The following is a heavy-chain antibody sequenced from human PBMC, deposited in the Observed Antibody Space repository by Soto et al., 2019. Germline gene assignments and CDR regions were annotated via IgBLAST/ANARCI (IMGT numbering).Heavy chain of an antibody. D-gene: IGHD2-2*01. V-gene: IGHV1-2*02. Sequence: GASVKVSCKASGYTFTGYYVHWVREAPGQGLEWMGWINPETGATSYAQKFQGRVTLSRDTSINTAYLELSSLRFDDAAVYFCARERYQVISDGMDVWGQGTTVTGSS. CDR2: INPETGAT. CDR1: GYTFTGYY. J-gene: IGHJ6*02. CDR3: ARERYQVISDGMDV.